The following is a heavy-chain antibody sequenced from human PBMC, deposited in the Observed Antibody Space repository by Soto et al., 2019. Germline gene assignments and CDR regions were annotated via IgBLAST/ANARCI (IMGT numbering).Heavy chain of an antibody. CDR2: IIPIFGTA. Sequence: SVKVSCKASGGTFSSYAISWVRQAPGQGLEWMGGIIPIFGTANYAQKFQGRVTITADESTSTAYMELSSLRSEDTAVYYCARGTNTMVRGVIPPLYGMDVWGQGTTVTV. D-gene: IGHD3-10*01. J-gene: IGHJ6*02. V-gene: IGHV1-69*13. CDR1: GGTFSSYA. CDR3: ARGTNTMVRGVIPPLYGMDV.